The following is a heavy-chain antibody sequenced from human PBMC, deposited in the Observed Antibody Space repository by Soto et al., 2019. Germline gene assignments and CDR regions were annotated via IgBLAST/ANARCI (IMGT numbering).Heavy chain of an antibody. CDR3: ARRQYYYGSGSFSNWFDP. CDR1: GGSFSGYY. Sequence: QVQLQQWGAGLLKPSETLSLTCAVYGGSFSGYYWSWIRQPPGKGLEWIGEINHSGSTKYNPSLKSRVTISVDTSKNQFSLKLSSVTAADTAVYYCARRQYYYGSGSFSNWFDPWGQGTLVTVSS. J-gene: IGHJ5*02. V-gene: IGHV4-34*01. D-gene: IGHD3-10*01. CDR2: INHSGST.